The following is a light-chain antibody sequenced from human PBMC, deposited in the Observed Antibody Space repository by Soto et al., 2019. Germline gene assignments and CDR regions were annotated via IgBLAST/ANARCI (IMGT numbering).Light chain of an antibody. CDR3: QSFDSSLSGVL. V-gene: IGLV1-40*01. CDR2: ADT. CDR1: SSNIGAGYD. Sequence: QSVLTQPPSVSGAPGQTVTISCTGSSSNIGAGYDVHWYRQVAGTVPKVLIYADTNRPSGVPGRFSASKSGASASLAIAGLQADDEADYYCQSFDSSLSGVLFGGGTKLTVL. J-gene: IGLJ2*01.